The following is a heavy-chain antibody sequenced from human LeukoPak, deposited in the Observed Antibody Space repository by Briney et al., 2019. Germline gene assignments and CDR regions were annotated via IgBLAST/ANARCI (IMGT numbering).Heavy chain of an antibody. CDR1: GGSFSDYY. J-gene: IGHJ4*02. CDR3: ARGLPPGATAYGVVDY. V-gene: IGHV4-34*01. D-gene: IGHD3-10*01. Sequence: PSETLSLTCAVYGGSFSDYYWTWIRQPPGKGLEWIGEVNHSGSTNYKPSLKSRVTLSVDTSKNQFSLKLSSVTAADTAIYYCARGLPPGATAYGVVDYWAQGTLVTVSS. CDR2: VNHSGST.